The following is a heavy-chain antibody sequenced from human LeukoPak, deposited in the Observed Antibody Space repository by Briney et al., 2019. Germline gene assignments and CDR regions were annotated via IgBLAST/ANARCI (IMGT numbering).Heavy chain of an antibody. CDR3: AREGLGAPDY. D-gene: IGHD4/OR15-4a*01. V-gene: IGHV4-59*01. Sequence: SETLSLTCTVSGGSISGYYWSWLRQPPGKGLEWIGYIYFSGSTHYNPSLKSRVTISVDTSKNQFSLKLTSVTAADTAVYYCAREGLGAPDYWGQGTLVTVSS. CDR1: GGSISGYY. CDR2: IYFSGST. J-gene: IGHJ4*02.